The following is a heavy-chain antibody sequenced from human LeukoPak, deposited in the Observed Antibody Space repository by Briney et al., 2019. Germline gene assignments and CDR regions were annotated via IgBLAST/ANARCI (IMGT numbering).Heavy chain of an antibody. CDR3: ARGVYRVQTGDKSAGY. V-gene: IGHV1-46*01. CDR2: INPSGGST. CDR1: GYTFTSYY. J-gene: IGHJ4*02. D-gene: IGHD7-27*01. Sequence: GASVKVSCKASGYTFTSYYMHWVRQAPGQGLEWMGIINPSGGSTSYAQKFQGRVTMTRDTSTSTVYMELSSLRSEDTAVYYCARGVYRVQTGDKSAGYWGQGTLVTVSS.